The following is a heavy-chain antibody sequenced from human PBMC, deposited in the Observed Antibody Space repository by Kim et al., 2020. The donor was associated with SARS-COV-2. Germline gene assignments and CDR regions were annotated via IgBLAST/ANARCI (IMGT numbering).Heavy chain of an antibody. J-gene: IGHJ4*02. CDR3: AGSCGSGNPFDY. Sequence: YRHSVHGRLPISMDNSKNTLYLQMNSLRAEDTAVYYCAGSCGSGNPFDYWGQGPLVTVSS. D-gene: IGHD3-10*01. V-gene: IGHV3-30*01.